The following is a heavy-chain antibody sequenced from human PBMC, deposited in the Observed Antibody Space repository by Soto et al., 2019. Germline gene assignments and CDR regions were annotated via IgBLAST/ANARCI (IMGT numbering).Heavy chain of an antibody. D-gene: IGHD3-10*02. CDR2: ISGSGGNT. CDR1: GFTFSNYA. V-gene: IGHV3-23*01. Sequence: EVEMLESGGGLVQPGGSLRLSCAASGFTFSNYAMSWVRQASGKRLEWVSGISGSGGNTYYADSVKGRFTISRDNSKNTLYLQMNILRAEDTAVYYCAKDSHVRGVTQYYFDDWGQGTLVTVSS. CDR3: AKDSHVRGVTQYYFDD. J-gene: IGHJ4*02.